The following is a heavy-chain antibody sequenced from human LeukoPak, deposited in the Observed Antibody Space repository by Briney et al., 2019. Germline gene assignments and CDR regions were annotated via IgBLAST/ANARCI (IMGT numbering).Heavy chain of an antibody. CDR2: ITSSGSST. CDR3: TRGPGYDYVWGTYRADY. V-gene: IGHV3-64*01. D-gene: IGHD3-16*02. CDR1: GFTFSSYS. J-gene: IGHJ4*02. Sequence: GGSLRLSCAASGFTFSSYSMNWVRQAPGRGLEYVAAITSSGSSTFHANSVKGRFTISRDNSKNTLYLQMGSLRPEDMAVYFCTRGPGYDYVWGTYRADYWGQGTLVTVSS.